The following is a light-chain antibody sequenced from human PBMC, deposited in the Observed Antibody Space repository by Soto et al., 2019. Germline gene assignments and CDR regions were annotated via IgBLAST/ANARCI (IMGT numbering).Light chain of an antibody. CDR3: SSFAGSTTWV. J-gene: IGLJ2*01. Sequence: QSALTQPPSVSGSPGQSVTISCTGTSSDVGRYNRVSWYQQSPGTAPKLMIYEDHHRPSGVPDRFSGSKSGNTASLTISGLQAEDEADYFCSSFAGSTTWVFGGGTKLTVL. CDR2: EDH. V-gene: IGLV2-18*02. CDR1: SSDVGRYNR.